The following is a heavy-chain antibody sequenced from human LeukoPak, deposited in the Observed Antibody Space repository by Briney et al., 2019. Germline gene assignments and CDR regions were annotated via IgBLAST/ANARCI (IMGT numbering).Heavy chain of an antibody. CDR1: NGSFSGYY. V-gene: IGHV4-34*01. J-gene: IGHJ4*02. Sequence: PSETLSLTCAVYNGSFSGYYWSWIRQPPGKGLEWIGELNHSGSTHYNPSLKSRVTISVDTSKKQFSLKVSSVTAADTAVYYCSRGGWRRLDDYWGQGTLVTVSS. CDR3: SRGGWRRLDDY. CDR2: LNHSGST. D-gene: IGHD6-19*01.